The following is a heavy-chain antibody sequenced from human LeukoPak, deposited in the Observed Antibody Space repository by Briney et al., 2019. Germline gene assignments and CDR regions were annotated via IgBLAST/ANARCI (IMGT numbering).Heavy chain of an antibody. Sequence: SETLSLTCAVYRGSFSGYWSWIRQPPGKGLEWIGEIHHSGSTNYNPSLKSRVTISVDTSKNQFSLNLSSVTAADTAVYYCARAQNSGYAWAAFDIWGQRTMVTVSS. CDR2: IHHSGST. J-gene: IGHJ3*02. CDR3: ARAQNSGYAWAAFDI. CDR1: RGSFSGY. V-gene: IGHV4-34*01. D-gene: IGHD5-12*01.